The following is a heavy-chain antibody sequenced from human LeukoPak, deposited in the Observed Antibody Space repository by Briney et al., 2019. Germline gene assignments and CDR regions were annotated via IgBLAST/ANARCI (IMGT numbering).Heavy chain of an antibody. Sequence: GGSLRLSCEASGFTFSTFAMIWVRQPPGKGLEWVSVIYSGGSTYYADSVKGRFTISRDNSKNTLYLQMNSLRAEDTAVYYCAKDVPQLRLLFDYWGQGTLVTVSS. CDR2: IYSGGST. D-gene: IGHD2-2*01. J-gene: IGHJ4*02. CDR1: GFTFSTFA. V-gene: IGHV3-23*03. CDR3: AKDVPQLRLLFDY.